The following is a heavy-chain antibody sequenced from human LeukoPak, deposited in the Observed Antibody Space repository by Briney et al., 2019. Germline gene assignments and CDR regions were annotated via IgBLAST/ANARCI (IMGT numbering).Heavy chain of an antibody. CDR3: ARRVTMIRGDAFDI. CDR1: GYTFTGYY. V-gene: IGHV1-2*02. CDR2: INPNSGGT. J-gene: IGHJ3*02. Sequence: ASVKVSCKASGYTFTGYYMHWVRRAPGQGLEWMGWINPNSGGTNYAQKFQGRVTMTRDTSISTAYMELSRLRSDDTAVYYCARRVTMIRGDAFDIWGQGTMVTVSS. D-gene: IGHD3-22*01.